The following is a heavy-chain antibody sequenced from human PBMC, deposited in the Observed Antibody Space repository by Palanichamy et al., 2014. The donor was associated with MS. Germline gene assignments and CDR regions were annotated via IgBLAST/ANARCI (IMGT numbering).Heavy chain of an antibody. D-gene: IGHD1-26*01. Sequence: QVQLVQSGAEVKKPGASVKVSCKASGYTFTTYDINWVRQATGQGLEWMGWMNPNNGHTGYAQNFQGRVTTTRSTSISTAYMELNSLRSEDTAVYYCVRAGSGGFLKYGMDVWGQGTTVTVSS. CDR1: GYTFTTYD. CDR2: MNPNNGHT. CDR3: VRAGSGGFLKYGMDV. J-gene: IGHJ6*02. V-gene: IGHV1-8*01.